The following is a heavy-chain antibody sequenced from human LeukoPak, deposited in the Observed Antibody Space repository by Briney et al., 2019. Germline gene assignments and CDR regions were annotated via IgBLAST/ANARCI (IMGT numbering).Heavy chain of an antibody. Sequence: GGSLRLSCAASGFTFSSYGMHWVRQAPGKGLEWVAVISYDGSNKYYADSVRGRFTISRDNSKRTLYLQMNSLRADDAAVYYCAKVEINWSMDITDYWGQGTLVTVSS. CDR3: AKVEINWSMDITDY. CDR2: ISYDGSNK. D-gene: IGHD5-12*01. CDR1: GFTFSSYG. V-gene: IGHV3-30*18. J-gene: IGHJ4*02.